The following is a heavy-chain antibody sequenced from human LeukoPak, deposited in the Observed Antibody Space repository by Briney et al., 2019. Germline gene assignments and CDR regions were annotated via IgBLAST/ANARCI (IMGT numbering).Heavy chain of an antibody. CDR2: IYPGDSDT. V-gene: IGHV5-51*01. D-gene: IGHD4-17*01. J-gene: IGHJ6*02. CDR1: GYSFRNHW. Sequence: GESLKISCQGSGYSFRNHWIGWVRQMPGKGLEWMGIIYPGDSDTRYSPSFQGQVTISADKSISTAYLQWSSLKASDTAMYYCARGTVTRYYYYGMDVWGQGTTVTVSS. CDR3: ARGTVTRYYYYGMDV.